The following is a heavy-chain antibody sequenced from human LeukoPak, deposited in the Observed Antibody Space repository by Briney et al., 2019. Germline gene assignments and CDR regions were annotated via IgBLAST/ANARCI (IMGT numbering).Heavy chain of an antibody. CDR3: AKERVGAAFDY. V-gene: IGHV3-23*01. J-gene: IGHJ4*02. CDR1: GFTFSNFW. CDR2: ISGSGIST. Sequence: TGGSLRLSCAASGFTFSNFWMSWVRQAPGKGLEWVSAISGSGISTYYADSVKGRFTISRDNSKNTLYLQMNSLRAEDTAIYYCAKERVGAAFDYWGQGTLVTVSS. D-gene: IGHD2-15*01.